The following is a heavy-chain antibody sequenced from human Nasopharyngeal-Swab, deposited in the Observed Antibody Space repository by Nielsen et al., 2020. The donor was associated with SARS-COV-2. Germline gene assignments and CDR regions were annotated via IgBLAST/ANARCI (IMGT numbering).Heavy chain of an antibody. Sequence: SETLSLTCTVSGGSITSSGQYWAWIRQTPGKGLEWIGSIYSSGRTYYNPSLKSPITMSVDTSRNQISLKLDSVSAADTAIYYCARRIPARAFDVWGQGTMVIASP. CDR1: GGSITSSGQY. CDR3: ARRIPARAFDV. J-gene: IGHJ3*01. D-gene: IGHD1-14*01. V-gene: IGHV4-39*01. CDR2: IYSSGRT.